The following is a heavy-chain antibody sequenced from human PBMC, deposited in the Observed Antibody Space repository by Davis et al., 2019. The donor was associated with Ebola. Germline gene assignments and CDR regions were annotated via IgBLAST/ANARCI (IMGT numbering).Heavy chain of an antibody. CDR2: ITNDGTRT. Sequence: GESLKISCAASGFIFSDYWMNWVRQTPGKGLVWVSRITNDGTRTSYADSVQGRFTISRDNAKNSLYLQMNSLRAEDTAVYYCARSRITMVQGVINYYYGMDVWGQGTTVTVSS. CDR3: ARSRITMVQGVINYYYGMDV. J-gene: IGHJ6*02. V-gene: IGHV3-74*01. CDR1: GFIFSDYW. D-gene: IGHD3-10*01.